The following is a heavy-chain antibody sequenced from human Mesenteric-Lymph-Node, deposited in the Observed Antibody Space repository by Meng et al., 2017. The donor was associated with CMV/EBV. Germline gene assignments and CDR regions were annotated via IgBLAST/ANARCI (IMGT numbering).Heavy chain of an antibody. J-gene: IGHJ4*02. Sequence: GESLKISCAASGFTFSSYAMSWVRQAPGKGLEWVSAISGSGGSTYYADSVKGRFTISRDNSKNTLHLQMNTLRTEDTSVYYCARGPERWELLDSWGQGTLVTVSS. V-gene: IGHV3-23*01. CDR3: ARGPERWELLDS. CDR2: ISGSGGST. CDR1: GFTFSSYA. D-gene: IGHD1-26*01.